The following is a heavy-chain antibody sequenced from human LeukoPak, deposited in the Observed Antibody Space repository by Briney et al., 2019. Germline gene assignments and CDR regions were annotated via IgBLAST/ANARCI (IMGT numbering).Heavy chain of an antibody. CDR2: ISSGSDSI. V-gene: IGHV3-48*02. CDR1: GFTFSTYG. CDR3: ARAEALLPYLY. J-gene: IGHJ4*02. Sequence: PGWSLRLSCAASGFTFSTYGINWVRQAPGKGLEWVSYISSGSDSIHYADSLKGRFTVSRDNAKNSLFLQMNSLRDEDTAVYYCARAEALLPYLYWGQGTLVTVSS. D-gene: IGHD2-15*01.